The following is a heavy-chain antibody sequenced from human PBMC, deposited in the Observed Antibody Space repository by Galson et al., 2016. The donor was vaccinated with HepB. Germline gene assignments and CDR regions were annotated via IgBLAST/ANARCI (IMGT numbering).Heavy chain of an antibody. J-gene: IGHJ2*01. CDR2: IYPSDSDT. CDR1: GSGFTTYW. V-gene: IGHV5-51*01. Sequence: QSGAEVKKPGESLRISCKGSGSGFTTYWIGWVRQMPGKGLEWMGIIYPSDSDTRYSPSFQGQVTISADKSITTAYLQWNRLQASDTAMYYCARRARVVGADWYFDLWGRGTLVTVSS. D-gene: IGHD1-26*01. CDR3: ARRARVVGADWYFDL.